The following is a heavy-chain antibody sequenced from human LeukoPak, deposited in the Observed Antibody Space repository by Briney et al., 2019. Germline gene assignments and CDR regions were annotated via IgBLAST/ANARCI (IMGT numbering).Heavy chain of an antibody. CDR1: GGSISSSSYY. CDR3: ARHEGFLEWLPMD. CDR2: IYYSGST. D-gene: IGHD3-3*01. V-gene: IGHV4-39*01. J-gene: IGHJ4*02. Sequence: SETLSLTCTVSGGSISSSSYYWGWIRQPPGKGLEWIGSIYYSGSTYYNPSLKSRVTISVDTSKNQFSLKLSSVTAADTAVYYCARHEGFLEWLPMDWGQGTLVTVSS.